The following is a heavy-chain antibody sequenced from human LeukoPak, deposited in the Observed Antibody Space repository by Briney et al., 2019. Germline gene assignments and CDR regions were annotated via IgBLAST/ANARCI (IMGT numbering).Heavy chain of an antibody. Sequence: GGSLRLSCAASGFTFSYYSMNWVRQAPGKGLEWTTYSNTDGTISHADSVKGRFTISRDNAENSLYLQMNSLRDEDTAVYFCVRDRDYAFDFWGQGTMVTVSS. CDR2: SNTDGTI. V-gene: IGHV3-48*02. CDR1: GFTFSYYS. J-gene: IGHJ3*01. CDR3: VRDRDYAFDF.